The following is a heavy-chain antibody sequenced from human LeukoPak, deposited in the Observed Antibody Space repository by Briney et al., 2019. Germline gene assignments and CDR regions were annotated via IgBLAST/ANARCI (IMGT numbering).Heavy chain of an antibody. CDR2: IYYSGST. CDR3: AREGRGYSGYDPRPPFDY. Sequence: SETLSLTCTVSGGSISSYYWSWIRQPPGKGLEWIGYIYYSGSTNYNPSLKSRVTISVDTSKNQFSLKLSSVTAADTAVYYCAREGRGYSGYDPRPPFDYWGQGTLVTVSS. CDR1: GGSISSYY. V-gene: IGHV4-59*12. J-gene: IGHJ4*02. D-gene: IGHD5-12*01.